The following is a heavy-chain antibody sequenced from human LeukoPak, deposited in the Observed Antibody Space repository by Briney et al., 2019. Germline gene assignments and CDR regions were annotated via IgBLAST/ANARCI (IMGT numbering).Heavy chain of an antibody. J-gene: IGHJ4*02. CDR3: ARGGGYATTYYFDY. D-gene: IGHD5-12*01. CDR2: ISNSGSYT. CDR1: GFSFSDNY. Sequence: GGSLRLSCAASGFSFSDNYMSWIRQAPGKGLEWVSYISNSGSYTNYPDSVKGRFTISRDNAKNSLYLQMNSLRAEDTAVYYCARGGGYATTYYFDYWGQGTLVTVSS. V-gene: IGHV3-11*06.